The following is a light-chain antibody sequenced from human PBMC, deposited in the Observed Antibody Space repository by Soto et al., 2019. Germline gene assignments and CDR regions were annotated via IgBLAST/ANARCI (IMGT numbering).Light chain of an antibody. CDR3: QQYRT. V-gene: IGKV1-33*01. CDR2: DAS. CDR1: QDISNY. J-gene: IGKJ1*01. Sequence: DIQMTQSPSSLSASVGDRVTITCQASQDISNYLNWYQQKPGKAPTLLIYDASNLETGVPSRFSGSGSGTDFTFTISSLQPEDIATYYCQQYRTFGQGTKVEIK.